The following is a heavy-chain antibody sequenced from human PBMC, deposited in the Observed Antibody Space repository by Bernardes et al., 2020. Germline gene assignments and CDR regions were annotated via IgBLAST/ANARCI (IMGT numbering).Heavy chain of an antibody. CDR3: ARAEWELHYFDY. J-gene: IGHJ4*02. V-gene: IGHV1-18*01. Sequence: ASVKVSCKASGYTFATCGSSWVRQAPGQGLEWMGWISAYNGNTNYAQSLQGRVTMTTDTSTSTAYMELRSLRSDDTAVYYCARAEWELHYFDYWGQGTLVTVSS. CDR1: GYTFATCG. D-gene: IGHD1-26*01. CDR2: ISAYNGNT.